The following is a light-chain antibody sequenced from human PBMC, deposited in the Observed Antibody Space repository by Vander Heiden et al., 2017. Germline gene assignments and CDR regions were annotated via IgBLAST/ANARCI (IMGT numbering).Light chain of an antibody. Sequence: ELVMTQSPATLSVSPGERATPSCRASPWCSSNLACYQQKPGQAPRLLIYGASTRDTGIPARFSGSGYGIEFTLTISSRQSEHFAVYYCQQYYNWALWTFGQGTKLEIK. V-gene: IGKV3-15*01. CDR3: QQYYNWALWT. J-gene: IGKJ1*01. CDR1: PWCSSN. CDR2: GAS.